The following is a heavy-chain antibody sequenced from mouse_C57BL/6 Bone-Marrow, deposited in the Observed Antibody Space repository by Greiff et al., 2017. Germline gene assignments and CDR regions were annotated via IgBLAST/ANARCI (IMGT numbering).Heavy chain of an antibody. J-gene: IGHJ4*01. CDR1: GYSFTGDY. CDR2: IYPGSGNT. V-gene: IGHV1-66*01. CDR3: ARCWFTLLYSMDY. D-gene: IGHD2-10*01. Sequence: VQLQQSGPELVKPGASVKISCKASGYSFTGDYIHWVKQRPGQGLEWIGWIYPGSGNTKYNEKFKGKDTLTADTSSSTAYMQLSSLTSEDSAVYYCARCWFTLLYSMDYWVQGTSVTVSS.